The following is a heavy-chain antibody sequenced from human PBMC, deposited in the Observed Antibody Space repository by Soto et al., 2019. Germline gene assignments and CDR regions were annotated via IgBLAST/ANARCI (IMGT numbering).Heavy chain of an antibody. J-gene: IGHJ4*02. Sequence: QVQLVESGGGVVQPGRSLRLSCAASGFTFSSYGMHWVRQAPGKGLEWVAVISYDGSNKYYADSVKGRFTISRDNSKNTLYLQMNSLRAEDTAVYYCAKSYDSSGYYFDYWGQGTLVTGSS. CDR3: AKSYDSSGYYFDY. D-gene: IGHD3-22*01. CDR2: ISYDGSNK. CDR1: GFTFSSYG. V-gene: IGHV3-30*18.